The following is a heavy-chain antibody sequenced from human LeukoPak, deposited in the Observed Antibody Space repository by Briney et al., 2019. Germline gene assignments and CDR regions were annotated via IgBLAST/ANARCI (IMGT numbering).Heavy chain of an antibody. Sequence: PSETLSLTCTVSGGSISSYYWNWIRQPPGKGLEWIGYIYYSGSTNYKPSLKSRVTISLDTSKNQFSLKLSSVTAADTAMYYCARASQGYCTGSNCHSWFDPWGQGTLVTVSS. D-gene: IGHD2-8*02. CDR2: IYYSGST. V-gene: IGHV4-59*01. CDR3: ARASQGYCTGSNCHSWFDP. J-gene: IGHJ5*02. CDR1: GGSISSYY.